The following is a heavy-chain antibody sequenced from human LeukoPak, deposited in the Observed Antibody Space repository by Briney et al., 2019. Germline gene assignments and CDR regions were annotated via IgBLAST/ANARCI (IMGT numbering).Heavy chain of an antibody. CDR2: INHSGST. Sequence: PSETLSLTCTVSGGSISSSSYYWGWIRQPPGKGLEWIGEINHSGSTNCNPSLKSRVTISVDTSKNQFSLKLTSVTAADTAVYYCAVSAAGLFDPWGQGTLVTVSS. J-gene: IGHJ5*02. CDR1: GGSISSSSYY. CDR3: AVSAAGLFDP. D-gene: IGHD6-13*01. V-gene: IGHV4-39*07.